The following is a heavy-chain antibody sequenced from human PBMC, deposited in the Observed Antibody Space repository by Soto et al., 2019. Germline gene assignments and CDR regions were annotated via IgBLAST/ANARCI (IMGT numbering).Heavy chain of an antibody. V-gene: IGHV3-30-3*01. CDR3: ANLGYSSGNNCHLQP. CDR1: GFTFSSYA. J-gene: IGHJ1*01. D-gene: IGHD2-15*01. Sequence: GGSLRLSCAASGFTFSSYAMHWVRQAPGKGLEWVAVMSYDGSNKYYADSVKGRFTISRDNSKNTLYLQMNSLRVDDTAVYYCANLGYSSGNNCHLQPWGQGTMGTAPQ. CDR2: MSYDGSNK.